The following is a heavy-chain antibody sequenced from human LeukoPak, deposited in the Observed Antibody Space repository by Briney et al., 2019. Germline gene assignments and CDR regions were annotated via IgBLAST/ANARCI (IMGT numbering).Heavy chain of an antibody. CDR2: IYPGDSDT. Sequence: KRGESLKISCKGSGYSFTSYWIGWVRQMPGKGLEWMGTIYPGDSDTRYSPSFQGQVTISADKSISTAYLQWSSLKASDTAMYYCARSWYSSSPDDAFDIWGQGTMVTVSS. J-gene: IGHJ3*02. D-gene: IGHD6-13*01. CDR1: GYSFTSYW. CDR3: ARSWYSSSPDDAFDI. V-gene: IGHV5-51*01.